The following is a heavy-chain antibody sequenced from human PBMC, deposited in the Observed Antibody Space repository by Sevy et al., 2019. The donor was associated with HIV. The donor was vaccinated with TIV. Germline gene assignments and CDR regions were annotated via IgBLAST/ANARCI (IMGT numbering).Heavy chain of an antibody. D-gene: IGHD3-22*01. J-gene: IGHJ5*02. Sequence: SETLSLTCAVSGGSISSGNYSWSWIRQPPGKGLEWIGYIYHSGTTYYNPSLKSRVTISVDRSENQFSLRLSSVTAAETAVYYCARAGLEDYFDSSGFFYANWFDPWGQGILVTVSS. CDR3: ARAGLEDYFDSSGFFYANWFDP. V-gene: IGHV4-30-2*01. CDR2: IYHSGTT. CDR1: GGSISSGNYS.